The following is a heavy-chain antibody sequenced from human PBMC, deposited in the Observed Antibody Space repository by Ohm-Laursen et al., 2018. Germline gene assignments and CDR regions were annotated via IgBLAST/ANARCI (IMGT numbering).Heavy chain of an antibody. Sequence: VSSVKVSCKASGYTFTGYYMHWVRQAPGQGLEWMGWINPNSGGTNYAQKFQGRVTMTRDTSISTAYMELSRLRSDDTAVYYCARGVHRGYGMDVWGQGTTVTVSS. CDR2: INPNSGGT. J-gene: IGHJ6*02. D-gene: IGHD3/OR15-3a*01. CDR1: GYTFTGYY. CDR3: ARGVHRGYGMDV. V-gene: IGHV1-2*02.